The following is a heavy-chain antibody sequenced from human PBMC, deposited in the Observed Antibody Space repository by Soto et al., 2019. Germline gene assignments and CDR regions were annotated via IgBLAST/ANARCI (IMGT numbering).Heavy chain of an antibody. CDR2: TYYRSKWYN. Sequence: SQTLSLTCAISGDSVSSNSAAWNWIRQSPSRGLEWLGRTYYRSKWYNDYALSVKSRITINPDTSKNQFSLQLNSVTPEDTAVYYCATGHGDYDPEGGYYYYGMDVWGQGTTVTVSS. V-gene: IGHV6-1*01. CDR3: ATGHGDYDPEGGYYYYGMDV. CDR1: GDSVSSNSAA. J-gene: IGHJ6*02. D-gene: IGHD4-17*01.